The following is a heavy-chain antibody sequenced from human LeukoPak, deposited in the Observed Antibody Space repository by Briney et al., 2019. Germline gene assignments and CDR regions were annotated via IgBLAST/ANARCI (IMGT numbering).Heavy chain of an antibody. D-gene: IGHD6-19*01. CDR3: AKYGNSGWVIDN. CDR1: GGSIGSDY. CDR2: IYYTGGT. J-gene: IGHJ4*02. V-gene: IGHV4-59*08. Sequence: PPETLSLTCTVSGGSIGSDYWTWIRQPPGKGLEYIGYIYYTGGTNYNPSPKSRVTISGDTSKNQFSLKLSSVTAADTVVYFCAKYGNSGWVIDNWGQGTLVTVSS.